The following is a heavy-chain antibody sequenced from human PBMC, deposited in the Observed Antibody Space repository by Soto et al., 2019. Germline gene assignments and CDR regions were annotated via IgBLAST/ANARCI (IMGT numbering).Heavy chain of an antibody. CDR2: ITHDGSSE. CDR3: AKDGELRSARGYFES. V-gene: IGHV3-30-3*01. Sequence: QVQLVESGGDVVQPGTSLSLSCAASGFTFNSYAFYWVRQAPGRGLEWVASITHDGSSEAYADSVRGRFTISRDNSKNTLFLQMNSLRPDDTSVYFCAKDGELRSARGYFESWGQGTPVTVSS. J-gene: IGHJ4*02. CDR1: GFTFNSYA. D-gene: IGHD7-27*01.